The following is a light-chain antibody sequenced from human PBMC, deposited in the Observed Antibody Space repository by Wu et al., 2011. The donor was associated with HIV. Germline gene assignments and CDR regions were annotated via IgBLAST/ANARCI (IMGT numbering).Light chain of an antibody. J-gene: IGKJ5*01. CDR3: QQHTNWPLS. CDR1: QSIRTY. CDR2: DAS. Sequence: IVLTQSPATLSLSRGERVTLSCRASQSIRTYLAWYQQKPGQAPRLLIYDASKRATGIPARFSGRGSGRDFTLTISSLEPEDFAVYYCQQHTNWPLSFGQGTRLEIK. V-gene: IGKV3-11*02.